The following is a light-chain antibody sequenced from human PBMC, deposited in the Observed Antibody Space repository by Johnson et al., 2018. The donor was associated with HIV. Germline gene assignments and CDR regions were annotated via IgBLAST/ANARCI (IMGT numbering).Light chain of an antibody. Sequence: QSVLTQPPSVSAAPGQKVTISCSGSSSNIGNNYVSWYQQLPGTAPKLLIYDNNKRPSGIPDRFSGSKSGTSATLGITGLQTGDEADYYCGTWASSLSAGGGVFGTGTKVTVL. CDR3: GTWASSLSAGGGV. CDR1: SSNIGNNY. CDR2: DNN. V-gene: IGLV1-51*01. J-gene: IGLJ1*01.